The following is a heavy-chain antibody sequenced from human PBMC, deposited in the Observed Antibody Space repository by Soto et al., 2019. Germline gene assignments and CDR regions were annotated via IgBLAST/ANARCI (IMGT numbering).Heavy chain of an antibody. CDR2: ISAGSEGA. D-gene: IGHD2-15*01. CDR3: ARDLWWYLH. CDR1: GFTFSSHA. J-gene: IGHJ4*02. V-gene: IGHV3-23*01. Sequence: EVQLLESGGGLVQPGGALRLSCAASGFTFSSHAMRWVRQAPGQGLEWISSISAGSEGAYYADSVKGRFTISRDNSNNPLYLQMNSLRAEDTAVYYCARDLWWYLHWGQGTLVTVSS.